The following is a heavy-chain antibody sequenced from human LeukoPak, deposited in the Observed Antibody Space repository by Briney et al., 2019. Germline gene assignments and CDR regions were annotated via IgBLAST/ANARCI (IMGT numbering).Heavy chain of an antibody. J-gene: IGHJ2*01. CDR1: GGSLSGYY. CDR3: ARGHGDFWSGYDWYFDL. CDR2: INHSGST. D-gene: IGHD3-3*01. V-gene: IGHV4-34*01. Sequence: SETLSLTCAVYGGSLSGYYWSWIRQPPGKGLEWIGEINHSGSTNYNPSLKSRVTISVDTSKNQFSLKLSSVTAADTAVYYCARGHGDFWSGYDWYFDLWGRGTLVTVSS.